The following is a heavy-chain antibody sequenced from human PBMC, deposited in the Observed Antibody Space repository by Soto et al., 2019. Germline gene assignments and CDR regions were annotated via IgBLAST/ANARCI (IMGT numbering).Heavy chain of an antibody. CDR2: IVVGSGNT. CDR3: SAGYDFWSGYYSDYYYYMDV. CDR1: GFTFTSSA. Sequence: SVKVSCKASGFTFTSSAMQWVRQARGQRLEWIGWIVVGSGNTNYAQKFQEKVTITRDMSTSTAYMELSSLISEDTAVYYCSAGYDFWSGYYSDYYYYMDVWGKGTTVTVSS. D-gene: IGHD3-3*01. J-gene: IGHJ6*03. V-gene: IGHV1-58*02.